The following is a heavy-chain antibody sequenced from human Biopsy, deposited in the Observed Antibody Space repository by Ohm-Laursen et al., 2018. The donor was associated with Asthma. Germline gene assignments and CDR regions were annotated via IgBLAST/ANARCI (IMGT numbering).Heavy chain of an antibody. CDR3: ARDSYSSGLYDDFES. D-gene: IGHD6-19*01. CDR2: IYSGGTS. J-gene: IGHJ4*02. CDR1: GFTVSRDH. V-gene: IGHV3-53*01. Sequence: SLRLSCTASGFTVSRDHMFWVRQAPGKGPEWVSVIYSGGTSHTADSVRGRFTISRDFSKNTLHLQMHSLRVEDTAVYYCARDSYSSGLYDDFESWGQGTLVTVSS.